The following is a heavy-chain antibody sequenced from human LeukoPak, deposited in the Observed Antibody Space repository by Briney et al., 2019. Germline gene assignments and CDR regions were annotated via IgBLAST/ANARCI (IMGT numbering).Heavy chain of an antibody. CDR1: GDSISSGGYS. V-gene: IGHV4-30-4*07. CDR2: IYSSGRS. D-gene: IGHD4-17*01. J-gene: IGHJ3*02. Sequence: SETLSLTCAVSGDSISSGGYSWSWVRQPPGKGLEWIGYIYSSGRSYYNPSLQSRVTISVDTSKNEFSLKLSSVTAADTAVYYCARNAISTVNGLAFDIWGQGTMVTVSS. CDR3: ARNAISTVNGLAFDI.